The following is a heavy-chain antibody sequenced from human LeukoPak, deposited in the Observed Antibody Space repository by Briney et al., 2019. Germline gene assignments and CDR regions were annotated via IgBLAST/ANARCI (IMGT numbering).Heavy chain of an antibody. CDR1: GYTFTNYY. CDR2: INPSGGST. Sequence: ASVKVSCKASGYTFTNYYIHWVRQAPGQGLECMGIINPSGGSTSYAQKFQGRLTITADESTTTAYMELSSLRSDDTAIYYCGLSGNYYYYMDVWGKGTTVTISS. CDR3: GLSGNYYYYMDV. V-gene: IGHV1-46*01. D-gene: IGHD6-25*01. J-gene: IGHJ6*03.